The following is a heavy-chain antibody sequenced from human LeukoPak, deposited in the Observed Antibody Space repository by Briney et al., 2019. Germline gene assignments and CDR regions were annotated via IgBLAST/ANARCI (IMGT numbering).Heavy chain of an antibody. CDR3: AGPPAAAGYYYYYMDV. Sequence: GGSLRLSCAASGFTFSSYWMSWVRQAPGKGLEWVANIKQDGSEKYYVDSVKGRFTISRDNAKNSLYLQMNSLRAEDTAVYYCAGPPAAAGYYYYYMDVWGKGTTVTVSS. CDR1: GFTFSSYW. D-gene: IGHD6-13*01. V-gene: IGHV3-7*01. J-gene: IGHJ6*03. CDR2: IKQDGSEK.